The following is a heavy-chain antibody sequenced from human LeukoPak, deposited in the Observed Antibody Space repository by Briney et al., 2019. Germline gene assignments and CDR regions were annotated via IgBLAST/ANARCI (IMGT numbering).Heavy chain of an antibody. D-gene: IGHD2/OR15-2a*01. Sequence: GGSLRLSCAASGFTFSDYYMSWIRPAPGKGLEWVSYISITGGTIYYADSVKGRFTISRDNAKNSLFLQMNSLRVEDTAVYFCARESMYTFTIWGQGTMVTVSS. J-gene: IGHJ3*02. V-gene: IGHV3-11*01. CDR1: GFTFSDYY. CDR2: ISITGGTI. CDR3: ARESMYTFTI.